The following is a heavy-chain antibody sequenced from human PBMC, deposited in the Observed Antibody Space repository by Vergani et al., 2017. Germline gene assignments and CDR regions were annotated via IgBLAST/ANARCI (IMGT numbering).Heavy chain of an antibody. CDR1: GGTFSSYA. CDR3: ARNSGSYLVGHGAFDI. J-gene: IGHJ3*02. D-gene: IGHD1-26*01. Sequence: QVQLVQSGAEVKKPGASVKVSCKASGGTFSSYAISWVRQAPGQGLEWMGRIIPILGTANYAQKFQGRVTITADESTSTAYMELSSLRSEDTAVYYCARNSGSYLVGHGAFDIWGQGTMVTVSS. V-gene: IGHV1-69*11. CDR2: IIPILGTA.